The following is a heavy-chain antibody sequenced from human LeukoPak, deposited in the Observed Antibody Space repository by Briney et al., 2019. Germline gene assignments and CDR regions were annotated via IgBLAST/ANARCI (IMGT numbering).Heavy chain of an antibody. CDR3: AKQMAVDYFGY. V-gene: IGHV3-30*18. Sequence: GRSLRLSCAASGFTFSNFGMHWVRQAPGRGLEWVAVISYDGKNEYYTDSVKGRFTISRDNAKNTLYLQMNSLRAEGTAVYYCAKQMAVDYFGYWGQGTLVTVSS. D-gene: IGHD5-24*01. J-gene: IGHJ4*02. CDR1: GFTFSNFG. CDR2: ISYDGKNE.